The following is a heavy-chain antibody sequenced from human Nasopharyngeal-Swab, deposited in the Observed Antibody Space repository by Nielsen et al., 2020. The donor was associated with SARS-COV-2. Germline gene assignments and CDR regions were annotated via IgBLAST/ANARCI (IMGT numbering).Heavy chain of an antibody. Sequence: WVRQAPGQGLEWMGGSIPNFGTANYAQKFQGRVTITADESTSTAYMELSSLRSEDTAVYYCARDNCSSTSCQQNYYYYYGMDVWGQGTTVTVSS. CDR3: ARDNCSSTSCQQNYYYYYGMDV. D-gene: IGHD2-2*01. V-gene: IGHV1-69*01. J-gene: IGHJ6*02. CDR2: SIPNFGTA.